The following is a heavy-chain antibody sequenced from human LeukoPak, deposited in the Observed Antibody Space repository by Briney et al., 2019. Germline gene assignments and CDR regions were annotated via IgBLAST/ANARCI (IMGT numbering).Heavy chain of an antibody. CDR3: AREGVRGCSSTSCYWFDP. J-gene: IGHJ5*02. V-gene: IGHV4-39*07. D-gene: IGHD2-2*01. CDR2: VYYNGNT. Sequence: PSETLSLTCTVSGGSITTSSYYWGWIRQPPGKGLEWIGSVYYNGNTYYNPSLKSRVTLSVDTSKNQFSLKLSSVTAADTAVYYCAREGVRGCSSTSCYWFDPWGQGTLVTVSS. CDR1: GGSITTSSYY.